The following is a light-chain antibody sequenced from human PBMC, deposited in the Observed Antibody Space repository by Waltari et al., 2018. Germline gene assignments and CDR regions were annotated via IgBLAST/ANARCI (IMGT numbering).Light chain of an antibody. CDR1: QSVLYTSDNDNY. CDR2: WAS. Sequence: DIVMTQSPDSLAVSLGESATINCRSSQSVLYTSDNDNYLAWYQQKPGQPPKLLIYWASTRASGVPDRFSGSGSGTDFTLTISSLQAADVAVYYCQQYYTTPLTFGQGTRVEI. J-gene: IGKJ1*01. V-gene: IGKV4-1*01. CDR3: QQYYTTPLT.